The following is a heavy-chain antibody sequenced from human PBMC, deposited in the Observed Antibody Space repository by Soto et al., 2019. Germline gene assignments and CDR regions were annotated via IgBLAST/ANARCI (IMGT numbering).Heavy chain of an antibody. D-gene: IGHD1-1*01. Sequence: QVQLVESGGGVVQPGRSLRLSCAASGFTFSTYGMHWVRQAPGKGLEWVAVISYDGNNKYYADSVKGRFTISRDNSKITLYLQMSSLRAEDTAVYYCAKSVYNWNDGFFDYWGQGTLVTVSS. CDR2: ISYDGNNK. CDR3: AKSVYNWNDGFFDY. J-gene: IGHJ4*02. CDR1: GFTFSTYG. V-gene: IGHV3-30*18.